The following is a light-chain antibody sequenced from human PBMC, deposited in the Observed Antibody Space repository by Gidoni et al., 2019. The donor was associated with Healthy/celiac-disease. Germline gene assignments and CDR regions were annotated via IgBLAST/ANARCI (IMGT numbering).Light chain of an antibody. CDR3: QQYNNWPPYT. CDR1: QSVSSN. V-gene: IGKV3-15*01. CDR2: GAS. Sequence: EIVMTQSPATLSVSPGERATPSCRARQSVSSNLAWYQQKPGQAPRLLIYGASTRATGIPARFSGSGSGTEFTLTISSLQSEDFAVYYCQQYNNWPPYTFGQGTKLEIK. J-gene: IGKJ2*01.